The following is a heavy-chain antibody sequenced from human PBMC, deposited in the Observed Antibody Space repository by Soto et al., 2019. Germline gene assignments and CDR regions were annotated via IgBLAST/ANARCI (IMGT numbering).Heavy chain of an antibody. V-gene: IGHV3-15*07. CDR3: STDSHFSSVFVRHDY. CDR1: GFSMSDAW. J-gene: IGHJ4*01. Sequence: GGSLGLSCAASGFSMSDAWIYWVRQAPGMGLEWVGRIKSIRDGGTTDFAAPVKARFAISRDDSKNMVYLQINSLNTEDTAVYYCSTDSHFSSVFVRHDYWGHGTLVTVSS. D-gene: IGHD3-10*01. CDR2: IKSIRDGGTT.